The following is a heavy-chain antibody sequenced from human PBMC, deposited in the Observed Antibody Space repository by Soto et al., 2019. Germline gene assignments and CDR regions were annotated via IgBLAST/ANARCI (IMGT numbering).Heavy chain of an antibody. D-gene: IGHD2-2*01. V-gene: IGHV3-30-3*01. CDR2: ISYDGSNK. CDR3: AREERYCSSTSCPYDYYYGMDV. J-gene: IGHJ6*02. Sequence: PGVSLRLSCAASGFTFSSYAMHWVRQAPGKGLAWVSVISYDGSNKYYAGSVKGRFTISRDKSKNTLYLQMNSLRAEDTALYYCAREERYCSSTSCPYDYYYGMDVWGQGTTVTVSS. CDR1: GFTFSSYA.